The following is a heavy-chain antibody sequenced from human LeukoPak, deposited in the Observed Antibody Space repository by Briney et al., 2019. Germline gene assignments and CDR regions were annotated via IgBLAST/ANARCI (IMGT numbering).Heavy chain of an antibody. CDR1: GYTFTSYG. Sequence: ASVKVSCKASGYTFTSYGISWVRQAPGQGLEWMGWISAYNGNTNYAQKFQGRVTMTRNTSISTAYMELSSLRSEDTAVYYCARGGSSWLDYWGQGTLVTVSS. CDR2: ISAYNGNT. CDR3: ARGGSSWLDY. J-gene: IGHJ4*02. D-gene: IGHD6-13*01. V-gene: IGHV1-18*01.